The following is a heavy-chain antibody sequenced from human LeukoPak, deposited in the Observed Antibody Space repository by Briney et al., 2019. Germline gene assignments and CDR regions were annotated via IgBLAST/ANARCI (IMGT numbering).Heavy chain of an antibody. J-gene: IGHJ4*02. CDR1: GFTFSSYS. CDR2: MSSSRSYI. D-gene: IGHD3-22*01. V-gene: IGHV3-21*01. Sequence: PGGSLRLSCAASGFTFSSYSMNWVRQAPGKGLEWVSSMSSSRSYIYYADSGKGRFTIARDHAKNSLYLQTNSLRAEDTAVYYCARDNYYDSSRYYNFDYWGQGTLVTVSS. CDR3: ARDNYYDSSRYYNFDY.